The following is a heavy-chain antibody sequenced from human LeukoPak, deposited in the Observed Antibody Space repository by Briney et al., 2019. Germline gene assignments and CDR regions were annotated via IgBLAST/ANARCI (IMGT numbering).Heavy chain of an antibody. CDR2: INPNSGGT. CDR1: GYTFTGYY. Sequence: ASVKVSCKASGYTFTGYYMHWVRLAPGQGLEWMGWINPNSGGTNYAQKFQGRVTMTRDTSISTAYMELSRLRSDDTAVYYCATRDYSSSAGSYYYYYMDVWGKGTTVTVSS. J-gene: IGHJ6*03. V-gene: IGHV1-2*02. D-gene: IGHD6-6*01. CDR3: ATRDYSSSAGSYYYYYMDV.